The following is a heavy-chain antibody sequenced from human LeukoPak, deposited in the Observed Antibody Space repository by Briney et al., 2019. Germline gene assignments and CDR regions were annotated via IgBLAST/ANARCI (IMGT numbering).Heavy chain of an antibody. CDR2: ISSSGSTI. Sequence: GGSLRLSCAASGFTFSDYYMSWIRQAPGKGLEWVSYISSSGSTIYYADSVKGRFTISRDNAKNSLYLQMNSLRSEDTAVYYCARGRTAMVKRREFDYWGQGTLVTVSS. V-gene: IGHV3-11*01. D-gene: IGHD5-18*01. CDR3: ARGRTAMVKRREFDY. CDR1: GFTFSDYY. J-gene: IGHJ4*02.